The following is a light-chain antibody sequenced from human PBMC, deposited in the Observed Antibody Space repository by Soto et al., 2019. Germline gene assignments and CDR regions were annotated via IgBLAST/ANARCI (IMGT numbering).Light chain of an antibody. J-gene: IGLJ3*02. V-gene: IGLV2-14*01. CDR2: EVS. CDR1: NSDVGGYNY. Sequence: QSALTQPASVSGSPGQSITISCTGTNSDVGGYNYVSWYQQHPGKVPKLMIYEVSNRPSGVSNRFSGSKSGNTASLTISGLQAEDEADYYCSSYTSSSTLEVFGGGTKVTVL. CDR3: SSYTSSSTLEV.